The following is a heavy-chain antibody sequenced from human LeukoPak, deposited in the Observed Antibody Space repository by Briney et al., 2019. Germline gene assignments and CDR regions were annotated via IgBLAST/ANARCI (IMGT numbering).Heavy chain of an antibody. CDR1: GGSISSGSYY. J-gene: IGHJ5*02. Sequence: SETLSLTCTVSGGSISSGSYYWGWIRQPPGKGLEWIGSIYYSGNTYYNPSLKSRVTVSVDTSKNQFSLKLNSVTAADTAVYYCARLPSSSWLNWFDPWGQGTLVTVSS. CDR3: ARLPSSSWLNWFDP. D-gene: IGHD6-13*01. V-gene: IGHV4-39*01. CDR2: IYYSGNT.